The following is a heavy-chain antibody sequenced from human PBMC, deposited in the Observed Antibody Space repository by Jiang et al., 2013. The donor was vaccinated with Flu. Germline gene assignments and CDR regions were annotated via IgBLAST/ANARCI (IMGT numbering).Heavy chain of an antibody. V-gene: IGHV4-39*01. CDR3: ARHASEVGATGYYYYYGMDV. D-gene: IGHD1-26*01. Sequence: GLVKPSETLSLTCTVSGGSISSSSYYWGWIRQPPGKGLEWIGSIYYSGSTYYNPSLKSRVTISVDTSKNQFSLKLSSVTAADTAVYYCARHASEVGATGYYYYYGMDVWGQGTTVTVSS. CDR2: IYYSGST. CDR1: GGSISSSSYY. J-gene: IGHJ6*02.